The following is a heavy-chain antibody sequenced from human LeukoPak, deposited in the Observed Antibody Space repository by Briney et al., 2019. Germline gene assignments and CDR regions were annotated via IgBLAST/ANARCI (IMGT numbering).Heavy chain of an antibody. J-gene: IGHJ4*02. CDR1: GFTFSNYA. D-gene: IGHD6-13*01. CDR3: ARDVEARISAAGTFAY. V-gene: IGHV3-23*01. CDR2: ISGLGGST. Sequence: GGSLRLSCAASGFTFSNYAMSWVRQAPGKGLEWVSVISGLGGSTYYADSVKGRFAISRDNSKSTLWLQMNSLRADDTAIYYCARDVEARISAAGTFAYWGQGSLVTVSS.